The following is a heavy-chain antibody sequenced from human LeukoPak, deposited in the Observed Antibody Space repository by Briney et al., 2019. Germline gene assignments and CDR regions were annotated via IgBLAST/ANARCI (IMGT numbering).Heavy chain of an antibody. CDR2: IYYSGST. Sequence: SEALSLTCTVSGGSISSYYWSWIRQPPGKGLEWIGYIYYSGSTNYNPSLKSRVTISVDTSKNQFSLKLSSVTAADTAVYYCARQPSRSDAFDIWGQGTMVTVSS. CDR3: ARQPSRSDAFDI. CDR1: GGSISSYY. D-gene: IGHD4-17*01. V-gene: IGHV4-59*08. J-gene: IGHJ3*02.